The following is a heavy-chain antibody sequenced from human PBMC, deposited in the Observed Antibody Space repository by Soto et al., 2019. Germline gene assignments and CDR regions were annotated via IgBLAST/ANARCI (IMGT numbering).Heavy chain of an antibody. CDR2: IIPILGIA. V-gene: IGHV1-69*08. CDR1: GGTFSSYT. J-gene: IGHJ5*02. D-gene: IGHD2-2*01. Sequence: QVRLVQSGAEVKKPGSSVKVSCKASGGTFSSYTISWVRQAPGQGLEWMGRIIPILGIANYAQKFQGRVTLTADKATSTAYMELSSLRSEDTAVYYCARDWGHCSSTSCTRWFDPWGQGTLVTVSS. CDR3: ARDWGHCSSTSCTRWFDP.